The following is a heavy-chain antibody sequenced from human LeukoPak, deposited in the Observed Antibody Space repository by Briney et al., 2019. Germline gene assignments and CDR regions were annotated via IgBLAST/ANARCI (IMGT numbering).Heavy chain of an antibody. CDR3: ARERGRGYSYGLFDY. V-gene: IGHV4-34*01. J-gene: IGHJ4*02. CDR1: GXSFSGYY. Sequence: SETLSLTCAVYGXSFSGYYWSWIRQPPGKGLEWIGEINHSGSTNYNPSLKSRVTISVDTSKNQFSLKLSSVTAADTAVYYCARERGRGYSYGLFDYWGQGTLVTVSS. D-gene: IGHD5-18*01. CDR2: INHSGST.